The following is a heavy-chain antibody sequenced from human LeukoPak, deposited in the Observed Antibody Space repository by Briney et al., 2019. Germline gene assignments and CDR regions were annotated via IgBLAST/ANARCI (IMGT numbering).Heavy chain of an antibody. D-gene: IGHD3-16*01. CDR1: GFTFNYFW. CDR3: ATVGED. CDR2: INNDGTST. J-gene: IGHJ4*02. V-gene: IGHV3-74*01. Sequence: GGSLRLSCAASGFTFNYFWMHGVRQVPGKGLVWVSGINNDGTSTYYADSGKGRFTISRDNAKNTVYLPMNGLRAEDTTVYYCATVGEDWGQGTLVTVSS.